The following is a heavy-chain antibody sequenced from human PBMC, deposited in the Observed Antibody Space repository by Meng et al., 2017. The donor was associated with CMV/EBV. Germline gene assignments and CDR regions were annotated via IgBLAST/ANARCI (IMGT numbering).Heavy chain of an antibody. CDR2: INPNSGGT. Sequence: QVQLVQSGAEVKKPGDSVKASCKASGYTFTGYYMHWVRQAPGQGLEWMGWINPNSGGTNYAQKFQGRVTMTRDTSISTAYMELSRLRSDDTAVYYCARTPSYSGSQRPFDYWGQGTLVTVSS. J-gene: IGHJ4*02. D-gene: IGHD1-26*01. CDR1: GYTFTGYY. CDR3: ARTPSYSGSQRPFDY. V-gene: IGHV1-2*02.